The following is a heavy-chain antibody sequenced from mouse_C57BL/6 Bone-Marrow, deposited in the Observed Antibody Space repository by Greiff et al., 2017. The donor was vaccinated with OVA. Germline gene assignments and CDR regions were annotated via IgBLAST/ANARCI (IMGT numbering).Heavy chain of an antibody. D-gene: IGHD2-12*01. CDR1: GYTFTDYN. V-gene: IGHV1-22*01. CDR3: ARSYYSPWFAY. J-gene: IGHJ3*01. Sequence: EVKLMESGPELVKPGASVKMSCKASGYTFTDYNMHWVKQSHGKSLEWIGYINPNNGGTSYNQKFKGKATLTVNKSSSTAYMELRSLTSEDSAVYYCARSYYSPWFAYWGQGTLVTVSA. CDR2: INPNNGGT.